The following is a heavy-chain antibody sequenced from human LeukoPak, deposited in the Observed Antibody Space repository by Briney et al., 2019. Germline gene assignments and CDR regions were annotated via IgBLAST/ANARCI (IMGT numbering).Heavy chain of an antibody. CDR3: ARGSYSDYVVNY. CDR1: GYSISSGFY. Sequence: KASETLSLTCTVSGYSISSGFYWGWTRQPPGKGLEWIGTFYHSGSTHYNPSLKSRVTISVDTSKNQFSLKLSSVTVADTAVYFCARGSYSDYVVNYWGQGILVTVSS. V-gene: IGHV4-38-2*02. J-gene: IGHJ4*02. CDR2: FYHSGST. D-gene: IGHD4-11*01.